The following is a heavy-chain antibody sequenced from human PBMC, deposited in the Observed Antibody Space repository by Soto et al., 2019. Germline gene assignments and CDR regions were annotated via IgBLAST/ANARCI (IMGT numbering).Heavy chain of an antibody. J-gene: IGHJ4*02. V-gene: IGHV4-59*08. CDR1: GGSINSYC. D-gene: IGHD4-4*01. CDR2: IFDSGNA. Sequence: SETLSLTCTVSGGSINSYCWSWIRQPPGKGLEGIAYIFDSGNANYNPSLKSRVTISVDTSKNQFSLKLTSVTAADTAVYYCARHRRTTVAKFYFDNWGQGALVTVSS. CDR3: ARHRRTTVAKFYFDN.